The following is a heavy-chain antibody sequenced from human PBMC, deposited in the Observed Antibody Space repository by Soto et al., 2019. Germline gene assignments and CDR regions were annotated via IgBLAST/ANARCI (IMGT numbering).Heavy chain of an antibody. CDR2: IYNRGGT. CDR3: ATSPKGCFGPTAFDS. D-gene: IGHD2-15*01. V-gene: IGHV4-31*11. Sequence: PSETLSLTCAVSGGSINRGDFFWNWIRQHPERGLEWIGYIYNRGGTFYNPSLENRLTISMDNSKNLCSLKLTSMTAADTAVYYCATSPKGCFGPTAFDSWGQGVLVTVSS. J-gene: IGHJ4*02. CDR1: GGSINRGDFF.